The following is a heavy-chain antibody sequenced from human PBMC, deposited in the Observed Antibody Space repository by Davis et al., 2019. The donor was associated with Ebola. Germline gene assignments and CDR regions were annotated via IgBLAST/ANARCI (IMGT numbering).Heavy chain of an antibody. CDR2: IWYDGSNK. D-gene: IGHD6-19*01. CDR1: GFTFSSYA. J-gene: IGHJ4*02. Sequence: GESLKISCAASGFTFSSYAMHWVRQAPGKGLEWVAVIWYDGSNKYYADSVKGRFTISRDNSKNTLYLQMNSLRAEDTAVYYCARGSGYSSGWKDYWGQGTLVTVSS. V-gene: IGHV3-33*08. CDR3: ARGSGYSSGWKDY.